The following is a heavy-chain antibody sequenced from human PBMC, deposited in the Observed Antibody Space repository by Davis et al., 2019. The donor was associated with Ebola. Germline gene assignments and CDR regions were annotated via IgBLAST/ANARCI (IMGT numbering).Heavy chain of an antibody. Sequence: GESLKISCAASGFTFSDYYMSWIRQAPGKGLESVSYISSSGTTIYYADSVKGRFTISRDNAKNSLYLQMNSLRAEDTAVYYCASPPGDYGLYFDYWGQGTLVTVSS. D-gene: IGHD4-17*01. CDR3: ASPPGDYGLYFDY. J-gene: IGHJ4*02. V-gene: IGHV3-11*04. CDR1: GFTFSDYY. CDR2: ISSSGTTI.